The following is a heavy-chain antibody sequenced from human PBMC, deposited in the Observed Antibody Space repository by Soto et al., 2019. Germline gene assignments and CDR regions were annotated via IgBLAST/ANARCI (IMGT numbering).Heavy chain of an antibody. CDR3: AKDRLVVVMDY. CDR2: ISYDGSNK. Sequence: QVQLVESGGGVVQPGRSLRLSCAASGFTFSSYGMHWVRQAPGKGLEWVAVISYDGSNKYYADSVKGRFTISRDNSKNTLYLQMNSLRAEDMAVYYCAKDRLVVVMDYWGQGTLVTVSS. CDR1: GFTFSSYG. J-gene: IGHJ4*02. V-gene: IGHV3-30*18. D-gene: IGHD3-22*01.